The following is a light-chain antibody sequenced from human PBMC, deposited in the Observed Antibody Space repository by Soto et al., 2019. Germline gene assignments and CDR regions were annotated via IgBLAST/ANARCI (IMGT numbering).Light chain of an antibody. J-gene: IGKJ5*01. CDR3: QQYGSSPAIT. V-gene: IGKV3D-20*01. Sequence: EIVLTQSPATLSLSPGERATLSCGARQSVSSSYLAWYQQKPGLAPRLLIYDASSRATGIPDRFSGSGSGTDFTLTISRLEPEDFAVYYCQQYGSSPAITCGQGTRLEIK. CDR2: DAS. CDR1: QSVSSSY.